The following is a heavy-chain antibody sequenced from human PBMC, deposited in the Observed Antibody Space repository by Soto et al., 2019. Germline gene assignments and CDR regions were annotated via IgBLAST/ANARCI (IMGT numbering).Heavy chain of an antibody. CDR3: ARDPNHYDSSGYYLLYYFDY. D-gene: IGHD3-22*01. J-gene: IGHJ4*02. Sequence: GGSLRLSCTASGFAFSHYAMLWVRQAQGKGLEWVALVSFDGSNKYYTDSVKGRFTISRDNSKNTLYLQMTSLRPEDAAVYYCARDPNHYDSSGYYLLYYFDYWGLGTLVTVSS. V-gene: IGHV3-30-3*01. CDR1: GFAFSHYA. CDR2: VSFDGSNK.